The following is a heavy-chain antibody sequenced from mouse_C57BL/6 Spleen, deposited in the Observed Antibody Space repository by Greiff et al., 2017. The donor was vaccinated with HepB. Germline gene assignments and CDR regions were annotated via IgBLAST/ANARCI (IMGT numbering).Heavy chain of an antibody. J-gene: IGHJ3*01. CDR2: ISSGGDYI. Sequence: EVMLVESGEGLVKPGGSLKLSCAASGFTFSSYAMSWVRQTPEKRLEWVAYISSGGDYIYYADTVKGRFTISRDNARNTLYLQMSSLKSEDTAMYYCTREGPSTMVTKFAYWGQGTLVTVSA. CDR1: GFTFSSYA. V-gene: IGHV5-9-1*02. D-gene: IGHD2-2*01. CDR3: TREGPSTMVTKFAY.